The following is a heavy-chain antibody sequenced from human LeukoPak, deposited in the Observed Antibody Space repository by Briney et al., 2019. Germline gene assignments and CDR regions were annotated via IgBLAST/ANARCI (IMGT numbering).Heavy chain of an antibody. Sequence: GGSLRLSCAASGFTVNTNHMHWVRQAPGKGLEWVGRIKSKTDGGTTDYAAPVKGRFTISRDDSKNTLYLQMNSLRAEDTAVYYCAKAMAVRGVIISAFDIWGQGTMVTVSS. V-gene: IGHV3-15*01. CDR2: IKSKTDGGTT. J-gene: IGHJ3*02. CDR3: AKAMAVRGVIISAFDI. CDR1: GFTVNTNH. D-gene: IGHD3-10*01.